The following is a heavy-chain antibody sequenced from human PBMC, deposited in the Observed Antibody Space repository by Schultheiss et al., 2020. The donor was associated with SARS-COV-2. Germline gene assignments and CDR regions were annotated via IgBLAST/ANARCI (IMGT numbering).Heavy chain of an antibody. V-gene: IGHV4-59*08. CDR1: GGSICGYY. CDR3: ARGGYNYRFDY. J-gene: IGHJ4*02. Sequence: SQTLSLTCTVSGGSICGYYWSWIRQTPEKGLEWIAYIYYTGSTNYNPSLKSRVTISVDTSKNQFSLKLSSVTAADTAVYYCARGGYNYRFDYWGQGTLVTVSS. CDR2: IYYTGST. D-gene: IGHD1-1*01.